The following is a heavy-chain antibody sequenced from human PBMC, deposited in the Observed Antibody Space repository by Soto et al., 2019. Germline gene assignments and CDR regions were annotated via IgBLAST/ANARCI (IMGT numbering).Heavy chain of an antibody. CDR1: GYTLTELS. Sequence: ASVKVSCKVSGYTLTELSMHWVRHAPGKGLEWMGGFDPEDGETIYAQKFQGRVTMTEDTSTDTAYMELSSLRSEDTAVYYCATHPSVYGDAAFDYWGQVTLVTVSS. D-gene: IGHD4-17*01. V-gene: IGHV1-24*01. J-gene: IGHJ4*02. CDR2: FDPEDGET. CDR3: ATHPSVYGDAAFDY.